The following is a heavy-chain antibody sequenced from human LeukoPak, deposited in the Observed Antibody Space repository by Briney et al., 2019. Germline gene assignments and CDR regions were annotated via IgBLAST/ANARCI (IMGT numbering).Heavy chain of an antibody. Sequence: GGSLRLSCAASGFTFDDYAMHWVRQAPGKGLEWVSGISWNSGRIGYADSVKGRFTISRDNAKNSLYLQMNSLRAEDTALYYCAKSGVLQGYYYYMDVWGKGTTVTISS. J-gene: IGHJ6*03. D-gene: IGHD4/OR15-4a*01. CDR3: AKSGVLQGYYYYMDV. CDR1: GFTFDDYA. V-gene: IGHV3-9*01. CDR2: ISWNSGRI.